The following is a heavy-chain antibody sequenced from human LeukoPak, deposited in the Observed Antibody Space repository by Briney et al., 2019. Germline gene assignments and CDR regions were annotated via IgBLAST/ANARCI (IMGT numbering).Heavy chain of an antibody. CDR1: GFTFSSYS. CDR3: ARVSRNCSGGSCYSRLLDY. V-gene: IGHV3-21*01. CDR2: ISSSSSYI. J-gene: IGHJ4*02. Sequence: GGSLRLSCAASGFTFSSYSMNWVRQAPGKGLEWVSSISSSSSYIYYADSVKGRFTISRDNSKNTLYIQMGSLRAEDMAVYYCARVSRNCSGGSCYSRLLDYWGQGTLVTVSS. D-gene: IGHD2-15*01.